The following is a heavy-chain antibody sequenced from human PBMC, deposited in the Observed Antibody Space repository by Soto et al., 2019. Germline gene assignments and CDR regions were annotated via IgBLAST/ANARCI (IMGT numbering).Heavy chain of an antibody. CDR3: ARDRVTGTTSGFDP. J-gene: IGHJ5*02. V-gene: IGHV4-31*03. CDR2: IYYSGST. Sequence: SETLSLTCTVSGGSISSGGYYWSWIRQHPGKGLEWIGYIYYSGSTYYNPSLKSRVTISVDTSKNQFSLKLSSVTAADTAVYYCARDRVTGTTSGFDPWGQGTLVTAPQ. D-gene: IGHD1-20*01. CDR1: GGSISSGGYY.